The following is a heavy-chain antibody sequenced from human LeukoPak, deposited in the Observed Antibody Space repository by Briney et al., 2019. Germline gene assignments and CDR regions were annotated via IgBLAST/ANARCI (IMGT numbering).Heavy chain of an antibody. V-gene: IGHV3-30-3*01. CDR1: GFTFSSYA. CDR2: ISYDGSNK. CDR3: ARGYSSGWYGNADWFDP. Sequence: GGSLRLSCAASGFTFSSYAMHWVRQAPGKGLEWVAVISYDGSNKYYADSVKGRYTISRDNSKNTLYLQMNSLRAEDTAVYYCARGYSSGWYGNADWFDPWGQGTLVTVSS. J-gene: IGHJ5*02. D-gene: IGHD6-19*01.